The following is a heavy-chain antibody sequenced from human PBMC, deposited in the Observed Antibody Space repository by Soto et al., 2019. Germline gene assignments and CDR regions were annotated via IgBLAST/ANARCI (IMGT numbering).Heavy chain of an antibody. Sequence: QVQLVQSGPEVKKPGSSVKVSCKASGGTFSRYAINWVRQAAGQGLEWMGGITPMFGKSKYAQKFQGRVTITADESTSTGYRELRSLRSDATAVYYCARDGALYDSSGYYFLCWGQGTLVAVSS. CDR2: ITPMFGKS. CDR1: GGTFSRYA. J-gene: IGHJ4*02. D-gene: IGHD3-22*01. V-gene: IGHV1-69*01. CDR3: ARDGALYDSSGYYFLC.